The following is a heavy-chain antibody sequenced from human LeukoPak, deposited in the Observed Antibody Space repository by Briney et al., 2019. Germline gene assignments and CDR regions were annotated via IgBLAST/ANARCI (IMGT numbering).Heavy chain of an antibody. Sequence: SETLSLTCAVYGGSFSGYYWSWIRQPPGKGLEWIGEINHSGSTNYNPSLKSRVTISVDTSKNQSSLKLSSVTAADTAVYYCARVNPGLRYFGYWGQGTLVTVSS. D-gene: IGHD3-9*01. CDR3: ARVNPGLRYFGY. V-gene: IGHV4-34*01. J-gene: IGHJ4*02. CDR1: GGSFSGYY. CDR2: INHSGST.